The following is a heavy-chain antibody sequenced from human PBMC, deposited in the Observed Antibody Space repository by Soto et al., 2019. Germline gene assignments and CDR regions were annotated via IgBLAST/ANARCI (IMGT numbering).Heavy chain of an antibody. CDR3: ARGDYGDYDDAFDI. CDR2: IKAGSGNT. CDR1: GYTFTSYP. Sequence: QVQLVQSGAEVKKPGASVKVSCKASGYTFTSYPVHWVRQAPGQRLEWMGWIKAGSGNTKYSQKLQGRVTITTDTXXSTAYMELSSLRSEDTAVYYCARGDYGDYDDAFDIWGQGTMVTVSS. J-gene: IGHJ3*02. V-gene: IGHV1-3*01. D-gene: IGHD4-17*01.